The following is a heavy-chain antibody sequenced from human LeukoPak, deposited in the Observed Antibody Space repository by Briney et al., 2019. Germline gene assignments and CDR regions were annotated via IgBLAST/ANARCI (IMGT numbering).Heavy chain of an antibody. J-gene: IGHJ4*02. CDR1: GFNFTNHA. D-gene: IGHD3-22*01. Sequence: PGGSLRLSCAASGFNFTNHAMGWVRQAPGKGPEWVSAVSASGGSTYYADSVKGRFTISRDNPKNTLYLQMNSLGAEDTAVYFCAKRGVVIRVILVGFHKEAYYFDSWGQGALVTVSS. CDR2: VSASGGST. CDR3: AKRGVVIRVILVGFHKEAYYFDS. V-gene: IGHV3-23*01.